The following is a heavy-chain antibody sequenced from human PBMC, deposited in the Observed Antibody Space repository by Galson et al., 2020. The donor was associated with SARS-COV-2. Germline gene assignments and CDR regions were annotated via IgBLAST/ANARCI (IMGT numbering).Heavy chain of an antibody. CDR1: GGSISGYY. D-gene: IGHD3-22*01. CDR3: AGCGYSRGLILPTPIDV. V-gene: IGHV4-59*01. Sequence: ASETLSLTCSVSGGSISGYYWNWIRLPPGKGLEWIGYTYHRGSTNYSPSLKRRVTISVDMSKNQISLKLSSVTAADTAVYYCAGCGYSRGLILPTPIDVWGQGTTVTVSS. CDR2: TYHRGST. J-gene: IGHJ6*02.